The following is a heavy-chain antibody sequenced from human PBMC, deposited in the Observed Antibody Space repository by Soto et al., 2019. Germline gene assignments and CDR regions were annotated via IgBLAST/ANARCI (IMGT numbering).Heavy chain of an antibody. J-gene: IGHJ3*02. CDR2: IYYSGST. Sequence: QLQLQESGPGLVKPSETLSLTCTVSGGSISSSSYYWGWIRQPPGKGLEWIGSIYYSGSTYYNPSLKSRVTISVDTSKNQFSLKLSSVTAADTAVYYCASTYDILTGYSEPPGAFDIWGQGTMVTVSS. V-gene: IGHV4-39*01. D-gene: IGHD3-9*01. CDR3: ASTYDILTGYSEPPGAFDI. CDR1: GGSISSSSYY.